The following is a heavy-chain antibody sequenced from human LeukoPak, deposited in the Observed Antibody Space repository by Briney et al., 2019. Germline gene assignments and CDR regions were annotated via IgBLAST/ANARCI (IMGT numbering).Heavy chain of an antibody. V-gene: IGHV1-46*01. Sequence: ASVKVSCKASGYTFTSYYMHWVRQVPGQGLEWMGIINPSGGSTSYAQKFQGRVTMTRDTSTSTVYMELSSLRSEDTAVYYCARERATSYYYYGMDVWGQGTTVTVSS. CDR1: GYTFTSYY. J-gene: IGHJ6*02. D-gene: IGHD5-12*01. CDR3: ARERATSYYYYGMDV. CDR2: INPSGGST.